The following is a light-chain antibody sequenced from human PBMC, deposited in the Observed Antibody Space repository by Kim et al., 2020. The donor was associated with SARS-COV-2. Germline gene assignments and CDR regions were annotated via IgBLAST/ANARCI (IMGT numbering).Light chain of an antibody. CDR3: GTWDSSLSAAV. J-gene: IGLJ7*01. CDR2: DNN. Sequence: GQEVTISCSGSSSNIGNKYVSWYQQLPGAAPKLLIFDNNERPSGIPDRFSGSKSGTSATLGITGLQTGDEADYYCGTWDSSLSAAVFGGGTQLTVL. V-gene: IGLV1-51*01. CDR1: SSNIGNKY.